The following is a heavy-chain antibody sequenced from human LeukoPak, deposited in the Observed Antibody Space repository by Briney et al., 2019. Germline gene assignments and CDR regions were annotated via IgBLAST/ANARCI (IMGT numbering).Heavy chain of an antibody. J-gene: IGHJ4*02. CDR2: IYYSGST. D-gene: IGHD4-17*01. V-gene: IGHV4-31*11. CDR3: ARAPFSVTTVTTTGFDY. Sequence: PQTLSLTCAVSGGSISSGGYYWSWIRQHPGKGLEWIGYIYYSGSTYYNPSLKSRVTTSVDTSKNQFSLKLSSVTAADTAVYYCARAPFSVTTVTTTGFDYWGQGTLVTVSS. CDR1: GGSISSGGYY.